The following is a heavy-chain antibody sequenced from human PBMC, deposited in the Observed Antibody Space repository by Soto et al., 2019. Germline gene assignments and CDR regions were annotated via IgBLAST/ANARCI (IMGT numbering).Heavy chain of an antibody. CDR3: ARDSTHGVVPAAMGIDY. CDR1: GFTFSSYS. V-gene: IGHV3-21*01. J-gene: IGHJ4*02. CDR2: ISSSSSYI. Sequence: EVQLVESGGGLVKPGGSLRLSCAASGFTFSSYSMNWVRQAPGKGLEWVSSISSSSSYIYYADSVKGRFTISRDNAKNSLYLQMNSLRAEDTAVYYCARDSTHGVVPAAMGIDYWGQGTLVTVSS. D-gene: IGHD2-2*01.